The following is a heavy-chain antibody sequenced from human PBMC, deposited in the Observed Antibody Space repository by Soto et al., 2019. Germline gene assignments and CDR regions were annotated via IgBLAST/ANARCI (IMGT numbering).Heavy chain of an antibody. V-gene: IGHV3-48*03. J-gene: IGHJ3*02. CDR3: ARDCLMCGMITFGGVIVQSNAFDI. CDR1: GFTFSSYE. CDR2: ISSSGSTI. D-gene: IGHD3-16*02. Sequence: PGGSLRLSCAASGFTFSSYEMNWVRQAPGKGLEWVSHISSSGSTIYYADSVKGRFTISRDNAKNSLYLQMNSLRAEDTAVYYCARDCLMCGMITFGGVIVQSNAFDIWGQGTMVTVSS.